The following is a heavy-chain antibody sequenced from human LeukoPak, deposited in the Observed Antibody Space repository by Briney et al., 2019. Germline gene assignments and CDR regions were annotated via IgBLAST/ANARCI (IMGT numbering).Heavy chain of an antibody. V-gene: IGHV4-4*07. J-gene: IGHJ4*02. D-gene: IGHD1-26*01. Sequence: PSETLSLTCKVSLGSINNYYWSWIRQPAGKGLEWIGRIHKSGTTYYSPSLKSRVTMSIDTSKYQFSLQLSAVSAADTAIYYCARVFGGNSLDYWGQGTLVAVSS. CDR1: LGSINNYY. CDR2: IHKSGTT. CDR3: ARVFGGNSLDY.